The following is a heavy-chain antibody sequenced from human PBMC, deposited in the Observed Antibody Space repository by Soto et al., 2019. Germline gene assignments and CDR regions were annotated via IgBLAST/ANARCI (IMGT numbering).Heavy chain of an antibody. Sequence: KTSETLSLTCTVSGGSISSGDYYWSWIRQPPGKGLEWIGYIYYSGSTYYNPSLKSRVTISVDTSKNQFSLKLSSVTAADTAVYYCARGSAHLHYYYYYYMDVWGKGTTVTVSS. V-gene: IGHV4-30-4*01. CDR2: IYYSGST. D-gene: IGHD6-25*01. CDR1: GGSISSGDYY. CDR3: ARGSAHLHYYYYYYMDV. J-gene: IGHJ6*03.